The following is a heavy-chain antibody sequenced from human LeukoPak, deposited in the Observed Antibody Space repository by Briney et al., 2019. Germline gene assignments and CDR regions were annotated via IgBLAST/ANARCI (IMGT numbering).Heavy chain of an antibody. D-gene: IGHD5-12*01. CDR1: GGSISSSSYY. V-gene: IGHV4-39*07. J-gene: IGHJ4*02. CDR2: IYYSGST. CDR3: ARGRGYSGKTIDY. Sequence: PSETLSLTCTVSGGSISSSSYYWGWIRQPPGKGLEWIGSIYYSGSTYYNPSLKSRVTISVDTSKNQFSLKLSSVTAADTAVYYCARGRGYSGKTIDYWGQGTLVTVSS.